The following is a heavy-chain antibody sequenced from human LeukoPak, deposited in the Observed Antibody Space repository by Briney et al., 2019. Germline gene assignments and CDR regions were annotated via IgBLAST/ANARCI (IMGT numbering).Heavy chain of an antibody. V-gene: IGHV3-30*02. Sequence: GGSLRLSCAASGFTFSSYGMHWVRQAPGKGLEWVAFIRYDGSNKYYADSVKGRFTISRDNSKNTLYLQMNSLRAEDTAVYYCAKCHLGAAGTYYYYGMDVWGQGTTVTVSS. D-gene: IGHD6-13*01. J-gene: IGHJ6*02. CDR2: IRYDGSNK. CDR1: GFTFSSYG. CDR3: AKCHLGAAGTYYYYGMDV.